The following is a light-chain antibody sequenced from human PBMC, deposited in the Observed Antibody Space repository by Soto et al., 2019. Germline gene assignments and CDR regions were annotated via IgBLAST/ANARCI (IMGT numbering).Light chain of an antibody. Sequence: NFMLTQPHSVSESPGKTVTISCTRSSGSIASNYVQWYQQRPGSAPTTVIYEDNQRPSGVPDRFSGSIDSSSNSASLTISGLKTEDEADYYCQSYDSSNPVVFGGGTKLHRP. CDR1: SGSIASNY. CDR2: EDN. V-gene: IGLV6-57*04. J-gene: IGLJ2*01. CDR3: QSYDSSNPVV.